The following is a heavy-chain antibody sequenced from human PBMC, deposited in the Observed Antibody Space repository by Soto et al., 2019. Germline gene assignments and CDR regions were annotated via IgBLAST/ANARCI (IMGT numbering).Heavy chain of an antibody. CDR3: ASYGSGSYATFDY. D-gene: IGHD3-10*01. V-gene: IGHV1-69*06. CDR1: GGTFSSYA. J-gene: IGHJ4*02. Sequence: ASVKVSCKASGGTFSSYAISWVRQAPGQGLEWMGGIIPIFGTANYAQKFQGRVTITADKSTSTAYMELSSLRSEDTAVYYCASYGSGSYATFDYWGQGTLVTVSS. CDR2: IIPIFGTA.